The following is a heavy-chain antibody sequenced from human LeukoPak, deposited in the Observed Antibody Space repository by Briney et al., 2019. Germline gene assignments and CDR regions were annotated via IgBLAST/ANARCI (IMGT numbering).Heavy chain of an antibody. CDR2: ISGSGGST. D-gene: IGHD6-13*01. Sequence: GGSLRLSCAASGFTFSSYAMSWVRQAPGKGLEWVSAISGSGGSTYYADSVKGRFTISRDNSKNTLYLQMNSLRAKDTAVYYCAKLHSSSWYYFDYWGQGTLVTVSS. J-gene: IGHJ4*02. CDR3: AKLHSSSWYYFDY. V-gene: IGHV3-23*01. CDR1: GFTFSSYA.